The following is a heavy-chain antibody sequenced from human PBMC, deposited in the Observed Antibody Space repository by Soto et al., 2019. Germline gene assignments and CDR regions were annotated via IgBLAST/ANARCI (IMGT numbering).Heavy chain of an antibody. CDR1: GCTMTEVL. CDR3: ARTDCTNGVCPLYYFDY. D-gene: IGHD2-8*01. Sequence: APLNGYRKVSGCTMTEVLMHWRLHAPGKGLEWMGGFDPEDGETNYAQKFQGRVTMTEDTSTSTAYMELRSLRSDDTAVYYCARTDCTNGVCPLYYFDYWGQGTLVTVSS. V-gene: IGHV1-24*01. J-gene: IGHJ4*02. CDR2: FDPEDGET.